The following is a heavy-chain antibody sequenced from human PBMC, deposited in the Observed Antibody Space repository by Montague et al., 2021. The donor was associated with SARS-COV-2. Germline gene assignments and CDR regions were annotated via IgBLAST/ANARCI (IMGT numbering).Heavy chain of an antibody. CDR3: ARWDFGSGTSRFDY. CDR1: GFTFSSYI. CDR2: IYTSSDKS. J-gene: IGHJ4*02. D-gene: IGHD3-10*01. Sequence: SLRLSCAASGFTFSSYIMGWVRQAPGKGLEWVGSIYTSSDKSYYADSVKGRFTISRDNSENTLFLQMSSLTAEDTALYYCARWDFGSGTSRFDYWGQGTLVAVSS. V-gene: IGHV3-23*01.